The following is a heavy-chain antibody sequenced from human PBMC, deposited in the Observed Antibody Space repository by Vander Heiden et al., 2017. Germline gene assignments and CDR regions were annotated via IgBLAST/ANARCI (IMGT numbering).Heavy chain of an antibody. J-gene: IGHJ4*02. CDR1: GFTFSHYA. D-gene: IGHD6-19*01. CDR2: ISGDGGST. CDR3: ARVGSSGPFDY. Sequence: EVQLVESGGGLFQPGGSLSLSCAASGFTFSHYAMYWIRQTPGKGLEYVAAISGDGGSTYYANSVKGRFTLSRDNSKITLYLQMGSLRPDDTAVYYCARVGSSGPFDYWGQGTLVTVSS. V-gene: IGHV3-64*01.